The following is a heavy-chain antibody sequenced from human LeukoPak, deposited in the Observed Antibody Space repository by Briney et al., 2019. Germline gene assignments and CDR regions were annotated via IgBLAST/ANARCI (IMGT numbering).Heavy chain of an antibody. CDR2: IWYDGSNK. J-gene: IGHJ4*02. D-gene: IGHD6-19*01. Sequence: GGSLRLFCAASGFTFSSCGMHWVRQAPGKGLEWVAVIWYDGSNKYYADSVKGRFTISRDNSKNTLYLQMNSLRAEDTAVYYCARDTAVAGTEFDYWGQGTLVTVSS. CDR3: ARDTAVAGTEFDY. CDR1: GFTFSSCG. V-gene: IGHV3-33*01.